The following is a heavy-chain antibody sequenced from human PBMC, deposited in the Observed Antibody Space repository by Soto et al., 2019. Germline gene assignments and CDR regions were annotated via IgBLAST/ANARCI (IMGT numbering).Heavy chain of an antibody. J-gene: IGHJ4*02. CDR2: IYYSGST. V-gene: IGHV4-31*03. CDR1: GGSIRGGGYY. D-gene: IGHD1-26*01. CDR3: AGIVGATTSISIDY. Sequence: SQTQSLTCTVSGGSIRGGGYYWSWIRQHPGKGLEWIGYIYYSGSTYYNPSLKSRVTISVDTSKNQFSLKLSSVTAADTAVYYCAGIVGATTSISIDYWGQGTLVTVAS.